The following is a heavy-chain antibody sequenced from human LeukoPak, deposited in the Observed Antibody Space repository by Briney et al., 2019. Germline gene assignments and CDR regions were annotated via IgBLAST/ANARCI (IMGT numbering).Heavy chain of an antibody. CDR3: ARDRVNYYGSSYYYYGMDV. J-gene: IGHJ6*02. Sequence: SETLSLTCTVSGGSISSYYWSWIRQPPGEGLELIGYIYYSGSTNYNPSLKSRVTISVDTSKNQFSLKLSSVTAADTAMYYCARDRVNYYGSSYYYYGMDVWGQGTTVTVSS. D-gene: IGHD3-10*01. V-gene: IGHV4-59*01. CDR2: IYYSGST. CDR1: GGSISSYY.